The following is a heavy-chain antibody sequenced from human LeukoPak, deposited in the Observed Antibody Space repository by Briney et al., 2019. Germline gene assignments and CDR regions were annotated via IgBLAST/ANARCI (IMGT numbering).Heavy chain of an antibody. CDR2: IYWDDNK. V-gene: IGHV2-5*02. J-gene: IGHJ4*02. Sequence: SGPTLVNPTQTLTLTCTFSGFSLTTSGVGVGWIRQPPGKALEWLALIYWDDNKRYSPSLKSSLTITKDTSKNQVVLTMTNMDPVDTATYYCARIEPPFLPFDYWGQGTLVTVSS. CDR3: ARIEPPFLPFDY. CDR1: GFSLTTSGVG. D-gene: IGHD1-14*01.